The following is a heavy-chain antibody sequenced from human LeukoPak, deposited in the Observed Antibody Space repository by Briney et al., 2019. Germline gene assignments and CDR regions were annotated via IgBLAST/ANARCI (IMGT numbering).Heavy chain of an antibody. CDR1: GFTFSSYA. CDR3: ASVGVSDY. Sequence: GRSLRLSCAASGFTFSSYAMHWVRQAPGKGLEWVAVISYDGSNKYYADSVKGRFTISRDNSKNTLYLQMNSLRAEDTAVYYCASVGVSDYWGQGTLVTVSS. J-gene: IGHJ4*02. D-gene: IGHD3-10*01. CDR2: ISYDGSNK. V-gene: IGHV3-30*04.